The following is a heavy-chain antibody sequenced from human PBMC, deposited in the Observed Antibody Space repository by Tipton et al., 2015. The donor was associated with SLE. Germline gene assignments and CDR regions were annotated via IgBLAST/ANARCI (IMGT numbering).Heavy chain of an antibody. D-gene: IGHD3-22*01. V-gene: IGHV4-34*01. CDR1: GGSFSGYY. CDR3: ARRGEFYYDSTAFDL. J-gene: IGHJ2*01. CDR2: INHSGST. Sequence: TLSLTCAVYGGSFSGYYWSWIRQPPGKGLEWIGEINHSGSTNYSPSLKSRVTISVDTSKNQFSLKLSSVTAADTAVYYCARRGEFYYDSTAFDLWGRGTLVTVSS.